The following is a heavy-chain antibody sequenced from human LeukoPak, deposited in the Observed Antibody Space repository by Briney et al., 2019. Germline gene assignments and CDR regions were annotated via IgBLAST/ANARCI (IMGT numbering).Heavy chain of an antibody. CDR2: INPNSGGT. J-gene: IGHJ4*02. CDR1: GYTFTDYY. D-gene: IGHD3-9*01. V-gene: IGHV1-2*02. Sequence: ASVKVSCKASGYTFTDYYIHWVRQAPGQGLEWMGWINPNSGGTNYAQRFQGRVTMTRDTSISTAYMELSRLTSDDTALYYCARGFDWLEYYFDYWGQGTLVTVSS. CDR3: ARGFDWLEYYFDY.